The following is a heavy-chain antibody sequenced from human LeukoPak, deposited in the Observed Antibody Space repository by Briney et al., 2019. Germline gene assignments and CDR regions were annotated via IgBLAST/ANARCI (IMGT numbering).Heavy chain of an antibody. CDR3: ARDVWTGVAVSDY. J-gene: IGHJ4*02. Sequence: GGSLRLSCVASGFTFSSYWMTRVRQAPGKGLEWLANIKGDASIQYYLDSVRGRFTISRDNAKTSVYLQLNSLRADDTAVYYCARDVWTGVAVSDYWGQGTLVTVSS. V-gene: IGHV3-7*01. CDR2: IKGDASIQ. D-gene: IGHD6-19*01. CDR1: GFTFSSYW.